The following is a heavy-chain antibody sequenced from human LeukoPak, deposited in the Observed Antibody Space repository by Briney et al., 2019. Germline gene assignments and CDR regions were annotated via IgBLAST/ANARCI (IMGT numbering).Heavy chain of an antibody. D-gene: IGHD4-17*01. CDR3: ATNPGDYLGDYYFDY. V-gene: IGHV1-24*01. J-gene: IGHJ4*02. Sequence: ASVKVSCKVSGYTLTELSMHWLRQAPGKGLEWMGGFDPEDGETVYAQKFQGRVTMTEDTSTDTAYMELSSLRSEDTAVYYCATNPGDYLGDYYFDYWGQGTLVTVSS. CDR1: GYTLTELS. CDR2: FDPEDGET.